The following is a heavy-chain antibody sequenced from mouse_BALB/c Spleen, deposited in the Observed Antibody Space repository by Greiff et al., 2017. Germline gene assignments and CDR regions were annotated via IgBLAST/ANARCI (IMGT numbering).Heavy chain of an antibody. Sequence: DVMLVESGGGLVKPGGSLKLSCAASGFTFSDYYMYWVRQTPEKRLEWVATISDGGSYTYYPDSVKGRFTISRDNAKNNLYLQMSSLRSEDTAMYYCAIDGYYGYAMDYWRQGTSVTVSS. CDR3: AIDGYYGYAMDY. D-gene: IGHD2-3*01. CDR2: ISDGGSYT. CDR1: GFTFSDYY. J-gene: IGHJ4*01. V-gene: IGHV5-4*02.